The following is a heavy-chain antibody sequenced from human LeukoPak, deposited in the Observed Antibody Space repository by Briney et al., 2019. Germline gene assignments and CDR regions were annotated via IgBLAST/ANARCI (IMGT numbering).Heavy chain of an antibody. D-gene: IGHD4-17*01. CDR2: INPNSGGT. CDR1: GYTFTGYY. CDR3: ARPLYGDSTIPYFDS. Sequence: ASVKVSCKASGYTFTGYYMHWVRQAPGQGLEWMGWINPNSGGTNYAQKFQGRVTMTRDTSISTAYMELSSLRSEDTAVYYCARPLYGDSTIPYFDSWGQGTLVTVSS. J-gene: IGHJ4*02. V-gene: IGHV1-2*02.